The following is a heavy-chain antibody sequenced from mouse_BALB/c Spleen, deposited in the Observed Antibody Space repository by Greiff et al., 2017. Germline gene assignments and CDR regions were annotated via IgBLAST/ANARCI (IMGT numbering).Heavy chain of an antibody. J-gene: IGHJ4*01. CDR2: INPGSSTI. Sequence: EVKLLESGGGLVQPGGSLNLSCAASGFDFSRYWMSWARQAPGKGQEWIGEINPGSSTINYTPSLKDKFIISRDNAKNTLYLQMSKARSEDTALYYCARGPSMDYWGQGTSVTVSS. V-gene: IGHV4-2*02. CDR3: ARGPSMDY. CDR1: GFDFSRYW.